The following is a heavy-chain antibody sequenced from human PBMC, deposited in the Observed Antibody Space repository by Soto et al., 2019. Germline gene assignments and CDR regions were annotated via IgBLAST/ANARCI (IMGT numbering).Heavy chain of an antibody. CDR2: ISYSGST. Sequence: QLQLQESGPGLVKPSETLSLTCTVSGGSISSSSYYWGWIRQPPGKGLEWIGSISYSGSTYYNPSLKSRVTISVDTSKNQFSLKLSSVTAADTAVYYCARLASIAAAGNYYYYGMDVWGQGTTVTVSS. CDR3: ARLASIAAAGNYYYYGMDV. CDR1: GGSISSSSYY. V-gene: IGHV4-39*01. J-gene: IGHJ6*02. D-gene: IGHD6-13*01.